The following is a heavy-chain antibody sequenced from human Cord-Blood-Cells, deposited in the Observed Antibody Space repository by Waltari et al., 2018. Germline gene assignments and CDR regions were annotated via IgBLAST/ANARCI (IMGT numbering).Heavy chain of an antibody. CDR1: GFTFSSYA. CDR2: ISGSGGST. Sequence: EVQLLESGGGLVQPGGSLRLSCAASGFTFSSYAMSWVRQAPGKGLEWVSAISGSGGSTYNADSVKGRFTISRDNSKNTLYLQMNSLRAEDTAVYYCAKMLAGNSYYFDYWGQGTLVTVSS. CDR3: AKMLAGNSYYFDY. D-gene: IGHD4-4*01. J-gene: IGHJ4*02. V-gene: IGHV3-23*01.